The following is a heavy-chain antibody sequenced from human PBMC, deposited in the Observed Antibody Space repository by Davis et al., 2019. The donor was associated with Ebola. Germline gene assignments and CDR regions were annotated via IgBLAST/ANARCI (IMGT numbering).Heavy chain of an antibody. J-gene: IGHJ4*02. CDR3: ARHLKYYYDSSGDY. CDR2: IDPSDSYT. V-gene: IGHV5-10-1*01. D-gene: IGHD3-22*01. Sequence: GESLKISCKGSGYSFTSYWISWVRQMPGKGLEWMGRIDPSDSYTNYSPSFQGHVTISADKSISTAYLQWSSLKASDTAMYYCARHLKYYYDSSGDYRGQGTLVTVSS. CDR1: GYSFTSYW.